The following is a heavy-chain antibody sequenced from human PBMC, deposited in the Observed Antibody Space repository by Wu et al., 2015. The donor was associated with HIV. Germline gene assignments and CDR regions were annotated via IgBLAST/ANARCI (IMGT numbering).Heavy chain of an antibody. Sequence: LVQSGAEVKKPGASVRVSCKTSGYTFSSYGISWVRQAPGQGLEWMGWISAHNGNTNYAQKFQGRMTLTTDTSTTTAYMEMKSLIYDDTAVYYCAVEGAVPAQGWLDPVGPGNPGHRRL. CDR3: AVEGAVPAQGWLDP. D-gene: IGHD6-19*01. CDR2: ISAHNGNT. V-gene: IGHV1-18*01. CDR1: GYTFSSYG. J-gene: IGHJ5*02.